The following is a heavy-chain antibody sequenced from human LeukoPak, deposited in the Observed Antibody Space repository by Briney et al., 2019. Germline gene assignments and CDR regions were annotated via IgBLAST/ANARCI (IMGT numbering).Heavy chain of an antibody. Sequence: GASVKVSCKASGYTFTSYYIHWVRQAPGQGLEWMGIINPSGGSASYAQKFQSRVTMTRDTSTSTVYMELSSLRSEDTAVYYCASPKATNGYFDYWGQGTLVTVSS. D-gene: IGHD2-8*01. CDR3: ASPKATNGYFDY. CDR2: INPSGGSA. CDR1: GYTFTSYY. J-gene: IGHJ4*02. V-gene: IGHV1-46*01.